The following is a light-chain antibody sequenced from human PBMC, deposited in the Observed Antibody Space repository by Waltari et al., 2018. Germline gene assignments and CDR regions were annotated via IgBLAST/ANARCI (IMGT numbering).Light chain of an antibody. V-gene: IGKV2-30*01. J-gene: IGKJ1*01. CDR3: MQGTHWPPT. CDR1: QSLVYSDGNTY. CDR2: KVS. Sequence: DVVMTQSPLPLPVTLGPPASISCRSSQSLVYSDGNTYLNWFQPRPGQSPRRLIYKVSNRDSGVPDRVSGSGSGTDFTLKISRVEAEDVGVYYCMQGTHWPPTFGQGTKVEIK.